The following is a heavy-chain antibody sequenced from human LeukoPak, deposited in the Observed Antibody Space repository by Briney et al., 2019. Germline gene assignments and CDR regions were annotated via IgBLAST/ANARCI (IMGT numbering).Heavy chain of an antibody. D-gene: IGHD3-3*01. CDR2: IIPIFGTA. Sequence: SVKVSCKASGGTFSSYAISWVRQAPGQGLEWMGGIIPIFGTANYAQKFQGRVTMTRDTSISTAYMELSRLRSDDTAMYYCASLKTYDDAFDIWGQGTMVTVS. V-gene: IGHV1-69*05. J-gene: IGHJ3*02. CDR1: GGTFSSYA. CDR3: ASLKTYDDAFDI.